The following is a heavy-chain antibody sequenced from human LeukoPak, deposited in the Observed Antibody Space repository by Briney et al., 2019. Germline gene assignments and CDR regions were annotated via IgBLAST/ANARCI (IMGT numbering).Heavy chain of an antibody. CDR3: ARGGDYGSEYFQH. CDR2: ISSDGSNK. D-gene: IGHD4-17*01. CDR1: GFTFSSYG. V-gene: IGHV3-30*03. J-gene: IGHJ1*01. Sequence: GRSLRLSCAASGFTFSSYGMHWVRQAPGKGLEWVAIISSDGSNKYYADSVKGRFTISRDNSKNTLYLQMNSLRAEDTAVYYCARGGDYGSEYFQHWGQGTLVTVSS.